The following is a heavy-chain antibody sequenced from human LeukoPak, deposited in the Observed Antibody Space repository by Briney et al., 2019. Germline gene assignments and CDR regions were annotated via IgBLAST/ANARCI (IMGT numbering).Heavy chain of an antibody. J-gene: IGHJ4*02. V-gene: IGHV3-21*01. CDR2: FTAYSGASI. Sequence: PGGSLRLSCAASGFTFSSYGMNWVRQAPGKGLEWVSSFTAYSGASIYYADSVRGRFTISRDNAKNSLYLQINSLRAEDTAVYYCARGTYSGYDSSFDYWGQGTLVTVSS. D-gene: IGHD5-12*01. CDR3: ARGTYSGYDSSFDY. CDR1: GFTFSSYG.